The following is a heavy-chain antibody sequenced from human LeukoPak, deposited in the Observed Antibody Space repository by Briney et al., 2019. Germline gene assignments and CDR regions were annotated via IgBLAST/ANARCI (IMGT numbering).Heavy chain of an antibody. CDR1: GFSFSSYG. J-gene: IGHJ4*02. D-gene: IGHD2-15*01. CDR2: IYYDGSNK. V-gene: IGHV3-30*12. CDR3: ARGSMGVAANLDY. Sequence: GRSLRLSCAASGFSFSSYGMHWVRQAPGKGLEWVSFIYYDGSNKFYADSVKGRFTISRDNSKNTVYLQLSSLRVEDTAVYYCARGSMGVAANLDYWSQGSLVAVSP.